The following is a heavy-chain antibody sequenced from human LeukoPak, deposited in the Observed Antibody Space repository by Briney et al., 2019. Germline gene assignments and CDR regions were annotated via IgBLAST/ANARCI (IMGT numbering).Heavy chain of an antibody. V-gene: IGHV4-4*02. CDR1: GGSISSSNW. CDR3: AKHITMVRGGSWFDP. CDR2: IYHSGST. J-gene: IGHJ5*02. D-gene: IGHD3-10*01. Sequence: PSETLSLTCAVSGGSISSSNWWSWVRQPPGKGLEWIGEIYHSGSTNYNPPLKSRVTISVDKSKNQFSLKLSSVTAADTAVYYCAKHITMVRGGSWFDPWGQGTLVTVSS.